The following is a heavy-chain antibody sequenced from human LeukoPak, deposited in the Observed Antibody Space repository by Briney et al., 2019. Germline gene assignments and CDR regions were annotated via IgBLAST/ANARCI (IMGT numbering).Heavy chain of an antibody. J-gene: IGHJ4*02. CDR3: ASLLAGHILGY. CDR2: INHSGST. CDR1: GGSFSGYY. Sequence: SSETLSLTCAVYGGSFSGYYWSWIRQPPGKGLEWIGEINHSGSTNYNPSLKSRVTISVDTSKNQFSLKLSSVTAADTAVYYCASLLAGHILGYWGQGTLVTVSS. D-gene: IGHD2-21*01. V-gene: IGHV4-34*01.